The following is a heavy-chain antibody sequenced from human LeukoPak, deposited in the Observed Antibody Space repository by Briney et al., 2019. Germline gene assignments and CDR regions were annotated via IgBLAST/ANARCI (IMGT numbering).Heavy chain of an antibody. V-gene: IGHV3-74*01. CDR1: GFTFNTYF. Sequence: PGGSLRLSCAVSGFTFNTYFMHWVRQSPGKGLVWVSHIGTDGTDTAYADSVKGRFTVSRDNSKNTLYLQMNSLRAEDTAVYYCARDQYSDYFRGADYWGQGTLVTVSS. J-gene: IGHJ4*02. D-gene: IGHD5-12*01. CDR2: IGTDGTDT. CDR3: ARDQYSDYFRGADY.